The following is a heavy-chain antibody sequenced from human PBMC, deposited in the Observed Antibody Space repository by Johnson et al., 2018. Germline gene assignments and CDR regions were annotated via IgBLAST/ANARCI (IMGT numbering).Heavy chain of an antibody. Sequence: QVQLVQSGGGVVQPGRSLRLSCAASGFTFSSYGMHWVRQAPGKGLEWVAVISYDGSNKYSADSVKGRVTISRDNSKNTLYLQMKSLRAEDTGVYYCAKDHIWFGDYYYYYMDVWGKGTTVTVSS. CDR1: GFTFSSYG. V-gene: IGHV3-30*18. J-gene: IGHJ6*03. CDR2: ISYDGSNK. CDR3: AKDHIWFGDYYYYYMDV. D-gene: IGHD3-10*01.